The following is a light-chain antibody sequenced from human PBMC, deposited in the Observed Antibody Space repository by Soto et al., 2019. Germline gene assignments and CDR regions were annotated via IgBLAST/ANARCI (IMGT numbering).Light chain of an antibody. J-gene: IGLJ3*02. CDR1: RSNVGRNS. CDR2: RNN. CDR3: AAWDDSLSGWV. Sequence: QSVVTQPPSASQTPGQRVTISCSGSRSNVGRNSVSWYQHVPGTAPKLLIYRNNQRPSGVPDRFSGSKSGTSASLAISGLRSEDEADYYCAAWDDSLSGWVFGGGTKLTVL. V-gene: IGLV1-47*01.